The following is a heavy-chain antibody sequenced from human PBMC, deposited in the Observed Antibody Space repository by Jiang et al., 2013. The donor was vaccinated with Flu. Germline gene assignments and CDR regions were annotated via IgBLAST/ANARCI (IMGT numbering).Heavy chain of an antibody. D-gene: IGHD3-22*01. CDR1: GGSISSSGYF. V-gene: IGHV4-39*07. J-gene: IGHJ4*02. CDR2: IYYGGTT. Sequence: LLKPSETLSLTCTVSGGSISSSGYFWGWIRQPPGKGLEWIGSIYYGGTTHYNPSLKSRVTISVDTSKNQFSLNLRSVTAADTAVYYCARDRNHFDSSGYSDYWGQGTLVTVPS. CDR3: ARDRNHFDSSGYSDY.